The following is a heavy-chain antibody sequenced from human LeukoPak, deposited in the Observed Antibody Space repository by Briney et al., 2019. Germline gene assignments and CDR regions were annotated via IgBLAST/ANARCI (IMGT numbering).Heavy chain of an antibody. CDR3: ARDAAYSSSWYYFDY. Sequence: GGSLRLSCAASGFTFSSYSMNWVRQAPGKGLEWVSSISSSSGYIYYADSVKGRFTISRDNAKNSLYLQMNSLRAEDTAVYYCARDAAYSSSWYYFDYWGQGTLVTVSS. CDR1: GFTFSSYS. D-gene: IGHD6-13*01. V-gene: IGHV3-21*01. CDR2: ISSSSGYI. J-gene: IGHJ4*02.